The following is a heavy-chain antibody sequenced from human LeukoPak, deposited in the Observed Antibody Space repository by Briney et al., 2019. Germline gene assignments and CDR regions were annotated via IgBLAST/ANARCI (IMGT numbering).Heavy chain of an antibody. Sequence: GGSLRLSCAASGFTFSSYSMNWVRQAPGKGLEWVSTISGSGGSTYYADSVKGRLTISRDNSKNTLYLQMNSLRAEDTAVYYCATRRDAYNYFDYWGQGTLVTVSS. CDR1: GFTFSSYS. CDR3: ATRRDAYNYFDY. V-gene: IGHV3-23*01. CDR2: ISGSGGST. J-gene: IGHJ4*02. D-gene: IGHD1-1*01.